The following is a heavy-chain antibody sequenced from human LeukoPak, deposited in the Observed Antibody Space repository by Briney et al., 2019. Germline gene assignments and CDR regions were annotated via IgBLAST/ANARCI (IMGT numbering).Heavy chain of an antibody. J-gene: IGHJ3*02. V-gene: IGHV1-2*02. CDR3: ARLIVVVPAAHDAFDI. Sequence: ASVKVSCKASGYTFTGYYMHWVRQAPGQGLEWMGWINPNSGGTNYAQKFQGRVTMTRDTSISTAYMELSRLRSVDTAVYYCARLIVVVPAAHDAFDIWGQGTMVTVSS. CDR1: GYTFTGYY. D-gene: IGHD2-2*01. CDR2: INPNSGGT.